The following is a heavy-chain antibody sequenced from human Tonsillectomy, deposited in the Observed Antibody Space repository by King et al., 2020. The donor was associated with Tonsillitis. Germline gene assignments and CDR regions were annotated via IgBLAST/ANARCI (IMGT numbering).Heavy chain of an antibody. J-gene: IGHJ3*02. CDR1: GFTVSSNY. Sequence: VQLVESGGGLVQPGGSLRLSCAASGFTVSSNYMSWGRQAPGGGLVGVSVIYSAGDTYYADSVKGRFTISRHNSKNTLYLQMNSLRAEDTAVYYCARDYSDSSGRRGAFDIWGQGTMVTVSS. D-gene: IGHD3-22*01. CDR3: ARDYSDSSGRRGAFDI. V-gene: IGHV3-53*04. CDR2: IYSAGDT.